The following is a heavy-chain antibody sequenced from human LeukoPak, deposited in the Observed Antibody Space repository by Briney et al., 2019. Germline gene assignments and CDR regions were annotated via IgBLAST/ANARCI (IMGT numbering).Heavy chain of an antibody. CDR2: IHYTGST. CDR3: ARDSSYGNYYYYMDV. Sequence: SETLSLTCTVSGGSISSHFWSWIRQPPGKGLEWIGYIHYTGSTNYNPSLKSRVTMPVDTSKNQFSLKLSSVTAADTAMYYCARDSSYGNYYYYMDVWGKGTTVTVSS. CDR1: GGSISSHF. J-gene: IGHJ6*03. V-gene: IGHV4-59*11. D-gene: IGHD2-15*01.